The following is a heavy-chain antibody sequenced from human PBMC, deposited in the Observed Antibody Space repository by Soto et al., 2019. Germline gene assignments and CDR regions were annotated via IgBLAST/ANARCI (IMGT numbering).Heavy chain of an antibody. CDR2: IYTSGST. CDR3: ARVGISGSEGNYYYYGMDV. Sequence: SETLSLTCTVSGGSISSYYWSWIRQPAGKGLEWIGRIYTSGSTNYNPSLKSRVTMSVDTSKNQFSMKLSSVPAVETAVYYCARVGISGSEGNYYYYGMDVWGQGTTVTVSS. J-gene: IGHJ6*02. V-gene: IGHV4-4*07. CDR1: GGSISSYY. D-gene: IGHD6-25*01.